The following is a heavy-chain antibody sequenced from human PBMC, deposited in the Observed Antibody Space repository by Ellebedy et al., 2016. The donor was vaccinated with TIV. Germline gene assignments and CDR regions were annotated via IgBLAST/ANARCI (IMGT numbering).Heavy chain of an antibody. V-gene: IGHV1-69*13. J-gene: IGHJ4*02. D-gene: IGHD1-26*01. Sequence: AASVKVSCKASGYTFTSYGISWVRQAPGQGLEWMGGIIPIFGTANYAQKFQGRVTITADESTSTAYMELSSLRSEDTDVYYCARDKKWGQDFDYWGQGTLVTVSS. CDR1: GYTFTSYG. CDR3: ARDKKWGQDFDY. CDR2: IIPIFGTA.